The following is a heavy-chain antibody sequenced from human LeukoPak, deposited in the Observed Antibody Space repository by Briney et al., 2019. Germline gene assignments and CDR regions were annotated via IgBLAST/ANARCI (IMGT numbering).Heavy chain of an antibody. V-gene: IGHV4-61*01. CDR2: FYHSGSA. J-gene: IGHJ4*02. CDR3: TTTSHWLAFDY. D-gene: IGHD6-19*01. CDR1: ADSISIFSSYY. Sequence: SETLSLTCTVSADSISIFSSYYWSWVRKPPGKGLEWIGSFYHSGSADYNPSLRSRVTISVDMSKNQLSLTLSSVTAADTALYYCTTTSHWLAFDYWGQGALVTVSS.